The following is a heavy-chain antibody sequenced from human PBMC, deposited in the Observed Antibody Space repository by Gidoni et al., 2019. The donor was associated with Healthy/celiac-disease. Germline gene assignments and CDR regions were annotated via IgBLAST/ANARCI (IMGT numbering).Heavy chain of an antibody. CDR1: GGSIRSGSYY. CDR2: IYTSGST. CDR3: ARSDYYAYYGMDV. D-gene: IGHD3-10*01. J-gene: IGHJ6*02. V-gene: IGHV4-61*02. Sequence: QVQLQESGPGLVKPSQTLSLTCTVAGGSIRSGSYYWSWIRQPAGKGLEWIGRIYTSGSTNYNPSLKSRVTISVDTSKNQFSLKLSSVTAADTAVYYCARSDYYAYYGMDVWGQGTTVTVSS.